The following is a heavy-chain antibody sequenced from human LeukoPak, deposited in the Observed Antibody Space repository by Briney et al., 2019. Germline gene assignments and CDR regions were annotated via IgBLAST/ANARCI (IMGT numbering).Heavy chain of an antibody. V-gene: IGHV3-21*01. CDR3: ARGDDSYWYFDL. J-gene: IGHJ2*01. CDR2: ISSTSSYI. CDR1: GFTLNSYT. D-gene: IGHD3-9*01. Sequence: PGGSLRLSCAASGFTLNSYTLSWVRQAPGKGLEWVSSISSTSSYIHYADSVKGRFTISRDNSKNTLYLQMNSLRSEDTAVYYCARGDDSYWYFDLWGRGTLVTVSS.